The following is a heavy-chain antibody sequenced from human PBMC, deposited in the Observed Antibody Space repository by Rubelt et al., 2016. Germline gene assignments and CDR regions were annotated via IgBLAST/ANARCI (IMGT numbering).Heavy chain of an antibody. V-gene: IGHV3-21*01. D-gene: IGHD3-3*01. J-gene: IGHJ4*02. Sequence: ADSVKGRFTISRDNAKNSLYLQMNSLRAEDTAVYYCARGYSQKRFLEWLLGKTLDYWGQGTLVTVSS. CDR3: ARGYSQKRFLEWLLGKTLDY.